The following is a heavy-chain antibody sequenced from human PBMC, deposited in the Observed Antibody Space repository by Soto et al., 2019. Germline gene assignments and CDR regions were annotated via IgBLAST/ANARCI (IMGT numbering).Heavy chain of an antibody. CDR3: ATRDAGRVY. CDR1: GGSIGSHDC. Sequence: QVQLQESGPGLVKPSETLSLTCAVSGGSIGSHDCCSWVRRHPRKGREWIGESHQSAHTNYNSSLASRATRSLDKPKNNCSLLLSSVNVANTVVYYCATRDAGRVYWGQGPLVTVS. V-gene: IGHV4-4*02. D-gene: IGHD2-2*01. CDR2: SHQSAHT. J-gene: IGHJ4*02.